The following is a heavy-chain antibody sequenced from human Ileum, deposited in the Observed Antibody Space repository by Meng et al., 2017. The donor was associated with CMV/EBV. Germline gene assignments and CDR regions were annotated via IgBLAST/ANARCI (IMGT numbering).Heavy chain of an antibody. V-gene: IGHV3-7*01. Sequence: GGSLRLSCAASGFTFSAYKMTWVRQPPGKGLEWAATINPDGTEKYYVESLKGRFTISRDNAKDSLFLQMDSLRAEDTAMYFCARDWRTGYSHTMDVWGQGTTVTGSS. CDR2: INPDGTEK. J-gene: IGHJ6*01. D-gene: IGHD5-24*01. CDR3: ARDWRTGYSHTMDV. CDR1: GFTFSAYK.